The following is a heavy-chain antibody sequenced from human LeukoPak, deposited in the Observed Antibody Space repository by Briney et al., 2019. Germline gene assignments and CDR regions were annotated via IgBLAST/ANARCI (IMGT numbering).Heavy chain of an antibody. Sequence: SETLSLTCAVYGGSFSGYYWSWIRQPPGKGLEWIGEINHSGSTNYNPSLKSRVTISVDTSKNQFSLKLSSVTAADTAVYYCARTVAGIYIFYVYYFDYWGQGTLVTVSS. J-gene: IGHJ4*02. CDR3: ARTVAGIYIFYVYYFDY. CDR2: INHSGST. CDR1: GGSFSGYY. D-gene: IGHD6-19*01. V-gene: IGHV4-34*01.